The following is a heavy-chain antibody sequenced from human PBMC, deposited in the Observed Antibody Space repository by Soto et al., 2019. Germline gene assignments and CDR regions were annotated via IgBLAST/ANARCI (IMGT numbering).Heavy chain of an antibody. V-gene: IGHV4-59*01. D-gene: IGHD4-17*01. CDR2: IYYSGST. CDR1: GGSISSYY. CDR3: ARTGRYGDYSFDY. Sequence: SETLSLTCTVSGGSISSYYWSWIRQPPGKGLEWIGYIYYSGSTNYNPSLKSRVTISVDTSKNQFSLKLSSVTAADTAVYYCARTGRYGDYSFDYWGQGTLVTVSS. J-gene: IGHJ4*02.